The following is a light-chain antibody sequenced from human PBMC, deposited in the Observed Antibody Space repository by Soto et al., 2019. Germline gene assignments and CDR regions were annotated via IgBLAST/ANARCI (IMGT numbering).Light chain of an antibody. J-gene: IGLJ1*01. CDR1: SSDVGGYNY. CDR3: CSYAGSPRDV. V-gene: IGLV2-11*01. Sequence: QSALTQPRSVSGSPGQSVTISCTGTSSDVGGYNYVSWYQQHPGKAPKVMIYDVSERPSGVSDRFSGSKSGNTASLTISGLQAEDEADYYCCSYAGSPRDVFGTGTKLTVL. CDR2: DVS.